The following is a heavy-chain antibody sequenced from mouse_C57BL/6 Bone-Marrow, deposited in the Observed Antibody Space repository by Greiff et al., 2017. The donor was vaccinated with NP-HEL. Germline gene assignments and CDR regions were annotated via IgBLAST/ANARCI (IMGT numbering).Heavy chain of an antibody. J-gene: IGHJ2*01. Sequence: VQLQESGAELARPGASVKMSCKASGYTFNSYTMHWVKQRPGQGLEWIGYINPSSGYTKYNQKFKDKATLTADKSSSTAYMQLSSLTSEDSAVYYCARWGRDYDEGDFDYWGQGTTLTVSS. CDR1: GYTFNSYT. D-gene: IGHD2-4*01. CDR3: ARWGRDYDEGDFDY. CDR2: INPSSGYT. V-gene: IGHV1-4*01.